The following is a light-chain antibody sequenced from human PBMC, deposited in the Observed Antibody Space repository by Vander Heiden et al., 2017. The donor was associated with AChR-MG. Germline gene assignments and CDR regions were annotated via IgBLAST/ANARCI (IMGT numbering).Light chain of an antibody. CDR2: AGA. V-gene: IGKV1-39*01. Sequence: DIQMTQSPSSLAASVGDSVTVTCRADQNIGSYINWFRQRPGEAPELLIYAGATLHSGVPSRFTGGGTGTSFRLTIRGLQPEDFATYFCQQSYSSPPTFDRGT. J-gene: IGKJ5*01. CDR1: QNIGSY. CDR3: QQSYSSPPT.